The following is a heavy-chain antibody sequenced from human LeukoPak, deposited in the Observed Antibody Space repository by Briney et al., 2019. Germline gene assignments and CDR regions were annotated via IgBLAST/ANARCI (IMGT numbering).Heavy chain of an antibody. Sequence: PGGSLRLSCAASGFTFSRHAMSWVRQAPGKGLEWVSLNSGSGTATYYADSVKGRFTISRDNSKNTLYLQMNSLRAEDTAVYYCVRLKFNLQYSYYMDVWGKGTTVTVSS. V-gene: IGHV3-23*01. CDR2: NSGSGTAT. D-gene: IGHD2/OR15-2a*01. CDR1: GFTFSRHA. CDR3: VRLKFNLQYSYYMDV. J-gene: IGHJ6*03.